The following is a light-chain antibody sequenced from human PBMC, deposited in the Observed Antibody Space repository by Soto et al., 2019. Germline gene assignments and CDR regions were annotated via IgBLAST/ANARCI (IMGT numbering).Light chain of an antibody. Sequence: EMVMTQSPATLSVSPGERATLSCRASQSVSSNLAWHQQKPGQAPRLLIYGASTRATGIPARFSGSGSGTEFTLTISSLQSEDFAVYYCQQYNNWPPWTFGQGTKVDI. CDR1: QSVSSN. J-gene: IGKJ1*01. V-gene: IGKV3-15*01. CDR3: QQYNNWPPWT. CDR2: GAS.